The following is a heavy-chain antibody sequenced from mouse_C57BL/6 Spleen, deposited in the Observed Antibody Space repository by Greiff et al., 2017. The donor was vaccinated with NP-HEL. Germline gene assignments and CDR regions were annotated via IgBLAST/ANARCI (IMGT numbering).Heavy chain of an antibody. J-gene: IGHJ4*01. D-gene: IGHD2-4*01. CDR3: ARGGDYDEYYYAMDY. Sequence: VQLVESGAELVKPGASVKMSCKASGYTFTTYPIEWMKQNPGKSLEWIGNFHPYNDDTKYNEKFKGKATLTVEKSSSTVYLELSRLTSDDSAVYYCARGGDYDEYYYAMDYWGQGTSVTVSS. CDR2: FHPYNDDT. V-gene: IGHV1-47*01. CDR1: GYTFTTYP.